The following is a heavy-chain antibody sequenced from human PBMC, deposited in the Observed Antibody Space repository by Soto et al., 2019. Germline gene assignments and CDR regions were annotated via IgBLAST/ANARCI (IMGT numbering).Heavy chain of an antibody. D-gene: IGHD5-12*01. V-gene: IGHV3-23*01. Sequence: GGSLRLSCAASGFTFSSYAMSWVRQAPGKGLEWVSAISGSGGSTYYADSVKGRFTISRDNSKNTLYLQMNSLRAEDTAVYYCAKDIYESDIVATPEWGGCLDYWGQGTLVTVSS. CDR2: ISGSGGST. CDR1: GFTFSSYA. CDR3: AKDIYESDIVATPEWGGCLDY. J-gene: IGHJ4*02.